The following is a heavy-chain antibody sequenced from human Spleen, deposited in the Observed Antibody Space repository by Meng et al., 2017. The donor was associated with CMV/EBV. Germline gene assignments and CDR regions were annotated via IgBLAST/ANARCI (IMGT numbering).Heavy chain of an antibody. J-gene: IGHJ4*02. CDR3: ANHGSSKWMAGIDY. V-gene: IGHV3-21*04. D-gene: IGHD6-13*01. CDR2: ISSTSRYI. Sequence: GGSLRLSCAASGFTFSSYSMNWVRQAPGKGLEWVSSISSTSRYIYYADSVKGRFTISRDNSKNTLYLQMNSLRAEDTAVYYCANHGSSKWMAGIDYWGQGTLVTVSS. CDR1: GFTFSSYS.